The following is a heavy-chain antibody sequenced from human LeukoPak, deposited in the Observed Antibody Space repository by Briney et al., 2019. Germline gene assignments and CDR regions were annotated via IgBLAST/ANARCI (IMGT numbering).Heavy chain of an antibody. Sequence: GGSLRLSCAASGFNFGSYAMNWVRQAPGKGLEWVSSISSGSSFIYYADSVKGRFTISRDNAKNSLYLQMSSLRAEDTAIYYCAREQGGECWFDPWGRGTLVTVSS. CDR1: GFNFGSYA. CDR3: AREQGGECWFDP. V-gene: IGHV3-21*01. CDR2: ISSGSSFI. D-gene: IGHD3-16*01. J-gene: IGHJ5*02.